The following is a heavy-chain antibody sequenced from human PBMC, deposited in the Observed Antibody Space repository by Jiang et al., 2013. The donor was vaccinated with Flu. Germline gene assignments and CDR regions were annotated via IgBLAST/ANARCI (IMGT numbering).Heavy chain of an antibody. CDR2: INHSGST. CDR3: ARGILLAVAVGGYYFDY. CDR1: GGSFSGYY. Sequence: LLKPSETLSLTCAVYGGSFSGYYWSWIRQPPGKGLEWIGEINHSGSTNYNPSLKSRVTISVDTSKNQFSLKLSSVTAADTAVYYCARGILLAVAVGGYYFDYWGQGTL. J-gene: IGHJ4*02. V-gene: IGHV4-34*01. D-gene: IGHD6-19*01.